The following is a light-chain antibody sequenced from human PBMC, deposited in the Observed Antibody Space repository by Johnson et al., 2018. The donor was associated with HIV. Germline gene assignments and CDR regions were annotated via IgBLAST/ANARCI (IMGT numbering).Light chain of an antibody. CDR1: SSNIGNNY. CDR3: GTWDSSLSAYV. J-gene: IGLJ1*01. V-gene: IGLV1-51*02. Sequence: QLVLTQPPSVSAAPGQKVTIACSGSSSNIGNNYVSWYQQLPGTAPKLLIYANNRRPSGIPDRFSGSTSGPSATLGITGLQTGAEAEYYCGTWDSSLSAYVFGTGTKVTVL. CDR2: ANN.